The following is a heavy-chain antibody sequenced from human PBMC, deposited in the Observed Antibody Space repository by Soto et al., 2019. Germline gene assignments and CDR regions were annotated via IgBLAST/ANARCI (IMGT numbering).Heavy chain of an antibody. CDR1: GASFSSDSYY. CDR2: IYYSTKT. D-gene: IGHD6-13*01. V-gene: IGHV4-61*01. J-gene: IGHJ4*02. CDR3: ARANIEAAGVVYL. Sequence: QEQLQESGPGLVKPSETLSLTCTVSGASFSSDSYYWSWIRQPPGKGLEWSGYIYYSTKTNFNPSLKSRVAMFVDTSKNQFSIILTSVTNAYTAVYYCARANIEAAGVVYLWGQGTLVTVSS.